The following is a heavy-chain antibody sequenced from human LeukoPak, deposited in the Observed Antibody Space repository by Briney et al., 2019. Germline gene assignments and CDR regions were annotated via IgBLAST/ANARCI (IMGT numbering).Heavy chain of an antibody. Sequence: GGSLRLPCAASGFIVSSNYMSWVRQAPGKGLEWVSIIYSDGSTYYADSVKGRFTISRDNFKNILYFDMNSLRVEDTAVYYCARDFCSSVACPFRDDAFDIWGQGTKVTVSS. V-gene: IGHV3-53*01. D-gene: IGHD2-2*01. CDR1: GFIVSSNY. J-gene: IGHJ3*02. CDR2: IYSDGST. CDR3: ARDFCSSVACPFRDDAFDI.